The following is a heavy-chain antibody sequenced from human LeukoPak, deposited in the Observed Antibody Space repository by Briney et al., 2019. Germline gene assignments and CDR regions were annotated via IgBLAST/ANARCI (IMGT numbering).Heavy chain of an antibody. V-gene: IGHV1-18*01. CDR3: ARDVAVSYYYDSSGYFFDY. Sequence: ASVKVSCKASGYTFTSYGISWVRQAPGQGLEWMGWISAYNGNTNYAQKLQGRVTMTTDTSTSTAYMELRSPRSDDTAVYYCARDVAVSYYYDSSGYFFDYWGQGTLVTVSS. J-gene: IGHJ4*02. CDR1: GYTFTSYG. D-gene: IGHD3-22*01. CDR2: ISAYNGNT.